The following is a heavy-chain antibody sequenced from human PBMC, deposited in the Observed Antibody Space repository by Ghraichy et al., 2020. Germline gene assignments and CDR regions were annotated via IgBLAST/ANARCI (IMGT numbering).Heavy chain of an antibody. CDR3: AKGGTPGMIRGVIAPFDL. CDR2: IYTSGNT. V-gene: IGHV4-4*07. D-gene: IGHD3-10*01. CDR1: GESINHYY. J-gene: IGHJ3*01. Sequence: SETLSLTCSVTGESINHYYWNWIRQSAANGLEWIGRIYTSGNTNYSPSLKSRLTMSVDTSKNQFSLSLSSLTAADTAIYYCAKGGTPGMIRGVIAPFDLWGQGTMVIVSS.